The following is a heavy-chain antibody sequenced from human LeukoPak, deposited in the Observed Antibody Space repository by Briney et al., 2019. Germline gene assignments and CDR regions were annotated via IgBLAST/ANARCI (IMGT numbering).Heavy chain of an antibody. Sequence: PGGSLRLSCVASGFTFSSYSMNWVRQAPGKGLAWVAYISSSGSYINYADSVKGRFSISRGNTKNSLYLQMDSLRGEDTAVYYCARDENYYDSRDYPHWGQGTLVTVSS. J-gene: IGHJ4*02. V-gene: IGHV3-21*01. CDR2: ISSSGSYI. CDR1: GFTFSSYS. D-gene: IGHD3-22*01. CDR3: ARDENYYDSRDYPH.